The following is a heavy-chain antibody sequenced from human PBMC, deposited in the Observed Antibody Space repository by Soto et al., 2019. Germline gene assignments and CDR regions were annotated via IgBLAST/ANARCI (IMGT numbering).Heavy chain of an antibody. Sequence: PGESLKISCKGSGYSFTSYRISWVLQMPEKGLEWIARIDPSDSYTNYSPSFQGHVTISADKSISTAFLQWSSLKASDTAIYYCAKSPRMAVPGTFDPWGQGTLVTVSS. CDR1: GYSFTSYR. V-gene: IGHV5-10-1*01. J-gene: IGHJ5*02. CDR3: AKSPRMAVPGTFDP. CDR2: IDPSDSYT. D-gene: IGHD6-13*01.